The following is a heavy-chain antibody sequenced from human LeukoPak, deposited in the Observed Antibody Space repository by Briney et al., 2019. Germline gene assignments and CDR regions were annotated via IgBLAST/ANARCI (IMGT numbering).Heavy chain of an antibody. J-gene: IGHJ4*02. CDR3: ARDTLLYADSPDAFDM. CDR1: GFSFSSYE. Sequence: PGGSLRLSCAASGFSFSSYEINWVRQAPGKGLEWVSYIGSSGSTVYYADSVKGRFTISRDNAKKSLYLQMNSLRDEDTAVYYCARDTLLYADSPDAFDMWDQGTLVTVSS. CDR2: IGSSGSTV. D-gene: IGHD4-17*01. V-gene: IGHV3-48*03.